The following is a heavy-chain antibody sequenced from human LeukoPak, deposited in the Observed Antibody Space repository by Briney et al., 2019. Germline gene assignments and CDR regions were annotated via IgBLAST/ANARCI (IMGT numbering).Heavy chain of an antibody. V-gene: IGHV3-30*04. CDR3: AREGGSSGYAGYFDN. J-gene: IGHJ4*02. CDR1: GFTFSNSP. CDR2: ISPHSDIK. D-gene: IGHD3-22*01. Sequence: GRSLRLSCAASGFTFSNSPMHWVRRAPGKGLEWVAVISPHSDIKNYADSVKDRFTISRDNSKNTLDLQMNSLRAEDTAVYYCAREGGSSGYAGYFDNWGQGGLVTVSS.